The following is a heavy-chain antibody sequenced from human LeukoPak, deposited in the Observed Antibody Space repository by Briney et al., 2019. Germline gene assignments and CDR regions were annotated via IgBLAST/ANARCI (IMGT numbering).Heavy chain of an antibody. D-gene: IGHD5-18*01. J-gene: IGHJ4*02. Sequence: GGSLRLSCAASGFTFYSYYMSWVRQAPGKGLEWVANIKKDGGEKYYVDSVKGRFTISRDNAKTSLYLQMNSLRAEDTAVYYCARHLSGVTGYTYGRGIDYWGQGTLVTVSS. CDR2: IKKDGGEK. CDR1: GFTFYSYY. CDR3: ARHLSGVTGYTYGRGIDY. V-gene: IGHV3-7*01.